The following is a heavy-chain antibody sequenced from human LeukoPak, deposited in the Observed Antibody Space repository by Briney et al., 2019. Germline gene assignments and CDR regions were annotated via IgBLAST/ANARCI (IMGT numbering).Heavy chain of an antibody. CDR3: ARHDRTGGTQFDY. CDR1: GGSISSSSYN. J-gene: IGHJ4*02. Sequence: SETLSLTCTVSGGSISSSSYNWGWIRQPPGKGLEWIGTIYYIGSTNYNPSLKSRVTISVDTSKNQFSLKLSSATAADTAVYYCARHDRTGGTQFDYWGQGTLVTVSS. D-gene: IGHD2-8*02. CDR2: IYYIGST. V-gene: IGHV4-39*01.